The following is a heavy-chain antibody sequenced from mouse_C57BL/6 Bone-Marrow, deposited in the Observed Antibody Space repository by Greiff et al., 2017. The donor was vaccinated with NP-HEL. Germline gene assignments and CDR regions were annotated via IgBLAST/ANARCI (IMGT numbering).Heavy chain of an antibody. J-gene: IGHJ4*01. Sequence: EVQGVESGGGLVKPGGSLKLSCAASGFTFSSYAMSWVRQTPEKRLEWVATISDGGSYTYYPDNVKGRFTISRDNAKNNLDLQMSHLKSEDTAMYYCARGAYDYDADYYAMDYWGQGTSVTVSS. CDR2: ISDGGSYT. V-gene: IGHV5-4*01. CDR1: GFTFSSYA. D-gene: IGHD2-4*01. CDR3: ARGAYDYDADYYAMDY.